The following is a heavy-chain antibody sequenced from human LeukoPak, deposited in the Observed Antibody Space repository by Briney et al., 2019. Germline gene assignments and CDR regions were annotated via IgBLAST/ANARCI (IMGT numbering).Heavy chain of an antibody. CDR3: ARDLGTETTES. Sequence: GGSLRLSCAASGFTVSSNYMSWVRQAPGKGLEWVSVIYSGGSTYYADSVKGRFTISRDNSKNTLYLQMNSLRAEDTAVYYCARDLGTETTESWGQGTLVTVSS. CDR1: GFTVSSNY. D-gene: IGHD1-14*01. CDR2: IYSGGST. V-gene: IGHV3-66*01. J-gene: IGHJ4*02.